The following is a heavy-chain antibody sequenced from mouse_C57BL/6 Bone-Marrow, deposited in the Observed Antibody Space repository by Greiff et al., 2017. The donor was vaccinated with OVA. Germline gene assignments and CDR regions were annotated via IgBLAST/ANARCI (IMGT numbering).Heavy chain of an antibody. D-gene: IGHD2-14*01. CDR3: ARHEAGTPGFDY. CDR2: FYPGSGSI. CDR1: GYTFTEYT. V-gene: IGHV1-62-2*01. J-gene: IGHJ2*01. Sequence: VQLQQSGAELVKPGASVKLSCKASGYTFTEYTIHWVKQRSGQGLEWIGWFYPGSGSIKYNEKFKDKASLTADKSSSTVYMEISRLTSEDAAVYFCARHEAGTPGFDYWGQGTTLTVSS.